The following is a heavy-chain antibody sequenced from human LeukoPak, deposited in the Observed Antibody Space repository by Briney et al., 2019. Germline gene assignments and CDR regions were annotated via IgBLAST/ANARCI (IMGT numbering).Heavy chain of an antibody. CDR3: ARDNSVGDNAWWFDP. CDR2: INPTGGST. V-gene: IGHV1-46*01. D-gene: IGHD1-26*01. J-gene: IGHJ5*02. Sequence: ASVKISCKASGYTFTSYYMHWVRQAPGQGLEWMGLINPTGGSTGYAQKFQGRVTMTRDMSTSTDYMELSSLRSEDTAIYYCARDNSVGDNAWWFDPWGQGTLVTVSS. CDR1: GYTFTSYY.